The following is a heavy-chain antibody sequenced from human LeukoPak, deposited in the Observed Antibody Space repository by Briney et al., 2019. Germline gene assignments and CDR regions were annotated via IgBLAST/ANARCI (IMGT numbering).Heavy chain of an antibody. CDR3: YYMDV. D-gene: IGHD4-23*01. CDR2: IYTSGST. Sequence: LSETLSLTCTVSGGSISSYYRSWIRQPAGKGLEWIGRIYTSGSTNYNPSLKSRVTMSVDTSKNQFSLKLSYCARFNYGGNFYYYMDVWGKGTTVTVSS. V-gene: IGHV4-4*07. J-gene: IGHJ6*03. CDR1: GGSISSYY.